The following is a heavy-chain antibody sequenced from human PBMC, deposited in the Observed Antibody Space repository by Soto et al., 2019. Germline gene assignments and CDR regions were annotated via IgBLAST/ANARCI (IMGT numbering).Heavy chain of an antibody. CDR1: GYTFTSYY. CDR3: ARDPMTITRPGAYYGMDV. V-gene: IGHV1-46*01. D-gene: IGHD3-10*01. J-gene: IGHJ6*02. CDR2: INPSGGST. Sequence: QVQLVQSGAEVKKPGASVKVSCKASGYTFTSYYMHWVRQAPGQGLEWMGIINPSGGSTSYAQKFQGRVTMTMDTSTSTVYMELSSLRSEDTAVYYCARDPMTITRPGAYYGMDVWGQGTTVTVSS.